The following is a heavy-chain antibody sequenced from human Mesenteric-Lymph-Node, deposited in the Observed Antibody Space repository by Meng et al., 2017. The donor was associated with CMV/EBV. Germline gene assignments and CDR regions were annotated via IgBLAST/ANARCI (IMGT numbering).Heavy chain of an antibody. D-gene: IGHD2-8*02. Sequence: SETLSLTCAVSGGSISSSNWWSWVRQPPGKGLEWIGSIYHSGSTYYNPSLKSRVTMSVDMSKNQFSLKLSSVTAADTAVYYCATSTGPANAPFDPWGQGTLVTVSS. V-gene: IGHV4-4*02. CDR1: GGSISSSNW. J-gene: IGHJ5*02. CDR3: ATSTGPANAPFDP. CDR2: IYHSGST.